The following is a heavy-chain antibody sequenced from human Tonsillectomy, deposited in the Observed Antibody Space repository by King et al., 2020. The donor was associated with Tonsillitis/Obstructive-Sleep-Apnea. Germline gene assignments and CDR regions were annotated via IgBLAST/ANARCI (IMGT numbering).Heavy chain of an antibody. V-gene: IGHV1-69*01. CDR2: SIPIFGKA. J-gene: IGHJ3*02. CDR1: GGTFSSYA. D-gene: IGHD2-2*01. CDR3: ARDSTKYCSSTSCHDAFDI. Sequence: VQLVQSGAEVKKPGSSVKVACKASGGTFSSYAISWVRQAPGQGLEWMGGSIPIFGKANYAQQFKGRVTITADESTSTPYMELSSLRSEDTAVYYCARDSTKYCSSTSCHDAFDIWGQGTMVTVSS.